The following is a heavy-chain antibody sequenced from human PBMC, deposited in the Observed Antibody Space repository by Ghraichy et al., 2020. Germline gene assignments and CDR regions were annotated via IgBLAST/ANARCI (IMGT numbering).Heavy chain of an antibody. D-gene: IGHD2-2*01. V-gene: IGHV3-66*01. J-gene: IGHJ3*02. Sequence: AGSLRLSCAASGFTVSSKYMSWVRQAPGKGLECVSVIYSGGNTYYADSVKGRFTISRDSAENTLYLQMSSLRAEDTAVYYCAKGYCSSASCRGAFDIWGQVTMVTVSS. CDR1: GFTVSSKY. CDR3: AKGYCSSASCRGAFDI. CDR2: IYSGGNT.